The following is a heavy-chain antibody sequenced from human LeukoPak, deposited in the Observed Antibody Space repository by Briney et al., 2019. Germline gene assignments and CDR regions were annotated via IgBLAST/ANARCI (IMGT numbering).Heavy chain of an antibody. CDR2: INPSGGST. CDR1: GYTFTSYY. J-gene: IGHJ4*02. D-gene: IGHD3-22*01. CDR3: ARDSDYDSSGYYYGTFDY. Sequence: ASVKVSCKASGYTFTSYYMHWVRQAPGQGLEWMGIINPSGGSTSYAQKFQGRVTITADKSTSTAYMELSSLRSEDTAVYYCARDSDYDSSGYYYGTFDYWGQGTLVTVSS. V-gene: IGHV1-46*01.